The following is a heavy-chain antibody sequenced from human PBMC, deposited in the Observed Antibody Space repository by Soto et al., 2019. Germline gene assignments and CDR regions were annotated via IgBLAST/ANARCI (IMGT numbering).Heavy chain of an antibody. CDR1: GDSISGGASF. D-gene: IGHD2-2*01. Sequence: TLSITCTVSGDSISGGASFWSWIRQPPGKGLEWIANVYYSGSSYYNPSLKSRLTRSVDTTKTQFSLQLKSMTAADTAVYYCAKLSCTSSTCYCPGWFDPWGQGTLVTVSS. V-gene: IGHV4-31*03. J-gene: IGHJ5*02. CDR3: AKLSCTSSTCYCPGWFDP. CDR2: VYYSGSS.